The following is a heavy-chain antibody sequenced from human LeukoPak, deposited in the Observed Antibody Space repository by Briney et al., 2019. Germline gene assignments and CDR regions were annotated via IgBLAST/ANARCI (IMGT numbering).Heavy chain of an antibody. Sequence: GGSLRLSCAASGFTFSNAWMCWVRQAPGKGLEWVGRIKSKTDGGTTDYAAPVKGRFTISRDDSKNTLYLQMNSLKTEDTAVYYCTTDRGGSSGYAFDIWGQGTMVTVSS. CDR1: GFTFSNAW. CDR3: TTDRGGSSGYAFDI. CDR2: IKSKTDGGTT. J-gene: IGHJ3*02. D-gene: IGHD3-10*01. V-gene: IGHV3-15*01.